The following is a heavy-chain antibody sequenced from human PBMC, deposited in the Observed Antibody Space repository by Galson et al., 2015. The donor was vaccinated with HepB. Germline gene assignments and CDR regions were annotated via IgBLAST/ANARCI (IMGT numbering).Heavy chain of an antibody. J-gene: IGHJ3*02. V-gene: IGHV3-7*03. CDR1: GFTFSSYW. D-gene: IGHD3-3*01. Sequence: SLRLSCAASGFTFSSYWMSWVRQAPGKGLEWVANIKQDGSETYYVDSVKGRFTISRDNAKNSLYLQMNSLRAEDTAVYYCARLYYDFWSGPAGAFDIWGQGTMVTVSS. CDR2: IKQDGSET. CDR3: ARLYYDFWSGPAGAFDI.